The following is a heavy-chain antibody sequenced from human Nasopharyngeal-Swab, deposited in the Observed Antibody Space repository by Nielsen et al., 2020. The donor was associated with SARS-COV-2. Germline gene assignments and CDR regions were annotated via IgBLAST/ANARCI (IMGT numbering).Heavy chain of an antibody. J-gene: IGHJ4*02. V-gene: IGHV1-3*01. CDR1: GYTFTSYA. CDR3: ARRPDTAMSNFDY. D-gene: IGHD5-18*01. Sequence: ASVKVSCKASGYTFTSYAMYWVRQAPGQRLEWMGWINAGNGNTKYSQKFQGRVTITRDTSASTAYMELSSLRSEDTAVYYCARRPDTAMSNFDYWGQGTLVTVSS. CDR2: INAGNGNT.